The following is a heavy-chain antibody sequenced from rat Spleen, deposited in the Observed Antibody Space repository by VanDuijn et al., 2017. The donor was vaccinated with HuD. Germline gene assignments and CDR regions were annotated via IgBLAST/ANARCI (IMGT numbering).Heavy chain of an antibody. D-gene: IGHD1-5*01. Sequence: EVQLVESGGGLVQPGNSLKLSCAASGFTFSNYGMAWVRQAPTKGLEWVATISYDGSSTYYRDSVKGRFTISRDNAKSTLYLQMDSLRSEDTATYYCARLRWDVMDAWGQGASVTVSS. CDR1: GFTFSNYG. V-gene: IGHV5-29*01. CDR3: ARLRWDVMDA. J-gene: IGHJ4*01. CDR2: ISYDGSST.